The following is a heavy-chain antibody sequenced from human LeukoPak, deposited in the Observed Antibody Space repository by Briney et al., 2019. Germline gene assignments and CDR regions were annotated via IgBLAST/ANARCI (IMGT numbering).Heavy chain of an antibody. CDR3: TRDRGTTYASDI. J-gene: IGHJ3*02. Sequence: ASVMVSCKASGYTFTDYYIHWVRQAPGQGLEWVGRINPNSGSTNYAQKFQGRVTMTRDTSISTLYMELSRLTFDDTAVYYCTRDRGTTYASDIWGQGTMVIVSS. V-gene: IGHV1-2*06. CDR2: INPNSGST. CDR1: GYTFTDYY. D-gene: IGHD4-17*01.